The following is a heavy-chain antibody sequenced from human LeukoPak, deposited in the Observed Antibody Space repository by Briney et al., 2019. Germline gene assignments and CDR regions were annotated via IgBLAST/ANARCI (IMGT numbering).Heavy chain of an antibody. J-gene: IGHJ4*02. CDR2: ISGSGGST. CDR3: AKDQILGYYYDSSGYS. V-gene: IGHV3-23*01. Sequence: PGGSLRLSCAASGFTFSRYGMSWVRQAPGKGLEWVSAISGSGGSTYYADSVKGRFTISRDNSKNTLYLQMNSLRAEDTAVYYCAKDQILGYYYDSSGYSWGQGTLVTVSS. D-gene: IGHD3-22*01. CDR1: GFTFSRYG.